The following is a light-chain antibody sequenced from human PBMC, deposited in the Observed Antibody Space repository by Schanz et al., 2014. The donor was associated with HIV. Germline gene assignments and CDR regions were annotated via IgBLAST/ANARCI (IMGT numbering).Light chain of an antibody. CDR3: QHYSTSPIT. V-gene: IGKV3-20*01. Sequence: DIVLTQSPGTLSLSPGERATLSCRASQSVSGFLAWYQQKPGQAPRLLIYGASSRATGIPDRFSGSGSGTVFTLTISRLEPEDFAVFYCQHYSTSPITFGQGTRLEIK. CDR1: QSVSGF. CDR2: GAS. J-gene: IGKJ5*01.